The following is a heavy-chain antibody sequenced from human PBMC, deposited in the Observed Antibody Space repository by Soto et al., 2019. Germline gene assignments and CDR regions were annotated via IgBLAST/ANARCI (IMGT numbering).Heavy chain of an antibody. CDR3: ARDQNGSGNYYTRYFDY. CDR1: GGSISSYY. CDR2: IYYTGLS. D-gene: IGHD3-10*01. Sequence: SETLSLTCTVSGGSISSYYWSWIRQLPGKGLEWIGYIYYTGLSNSNPSLNSRVTISVDKSKNQFSLNLSSVTAADTAVYYCARDQNGSGNYYTRYFDYWGQGTLVTVS. V-gene: IGHV4-59*12. J-gene: IGHJ4*02.